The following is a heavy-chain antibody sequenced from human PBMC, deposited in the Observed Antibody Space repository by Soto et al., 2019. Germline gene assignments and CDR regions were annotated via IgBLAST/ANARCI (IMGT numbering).Heavy chain of an antibody. CDR1: GGTFSSYT. J-gene: IGHJ4*02. CDR3: AGAVDGHAADY. CDR2: IIPILGIA. D-gene: IGHD2-15*01. Sequence: QVQLVQSGAEVKKPGSSVKVSCKASGGTFSSYTISWVRQAPGQGLEWMGRIIPILGIANYAQKFQGRVTITADKSTSTAYMELSSLRSEDTAVYYCAGAVDGHAADYWGQGTLVTVSS. V-gene: IGHV1-69*02.